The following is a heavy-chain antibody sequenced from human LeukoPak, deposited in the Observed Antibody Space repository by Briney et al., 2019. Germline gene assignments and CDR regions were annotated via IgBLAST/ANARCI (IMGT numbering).Heavy chain of an antibody. J-gene: IGHJ4*02. V-gene: IGHV4-34*01. Sequence: SETLSLTCAVYGGSFSGYYWSWIRQPPGKGLEWIGEINHSGSTNCNPSLKSRVTISVDTSKKQFSLKLSSVTAADTAVYYCARVRATGAHDYWGQGTLVTVSS. CDR2: INHSGST. D-gene: IGHD7-27*01. CDR3: ARVRATGAHDY. CDR1: GGSFSGYY.